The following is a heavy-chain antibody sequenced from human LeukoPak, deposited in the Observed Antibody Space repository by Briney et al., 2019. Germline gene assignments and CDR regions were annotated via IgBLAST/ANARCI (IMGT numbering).Heavy chain of an antibody. CDR1: GGSISSSY. J-gene: IGHJ6*02. V-gene: IGHV4-59*08. CDR2: IYYSGST. Sequence: PSETLSLTCPVSGGSISSSYWSWIGKPPGKGLGGIGYIYYSGSTNYNPSLKSRVTISVDTSKNQFSLKLSSVTAADTAVYYCARQKLGGGRDYYYGMDVWGQGTTVTVSS. D-gene: IGHD2-15*01. CDR3: ARQKLGGGRDYYYGMDV.